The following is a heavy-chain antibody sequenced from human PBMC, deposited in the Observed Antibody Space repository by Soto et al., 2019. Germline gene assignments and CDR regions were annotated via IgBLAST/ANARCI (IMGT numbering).Heavy chain of an antibody. CDR2: INPMFDIL. V-gene: IGHV1-69*14. CDR1: GVTFSTYT. J-gene: IGHJ4*02. D-gene: IGHD6-19*01. CDR3: ALIERLPGSARYQTDY. Sequence: QVHLVQSGSEVKEPGSSVKVSCKASGVTFSTYTVYWVRQAPGQGLEWVGGINPMFDILTYALGLQGRVAISADKSTTTTYMELSSLRPEDTAIYFCALIERLPGSARYQTDYWGQGTLVTVSS.